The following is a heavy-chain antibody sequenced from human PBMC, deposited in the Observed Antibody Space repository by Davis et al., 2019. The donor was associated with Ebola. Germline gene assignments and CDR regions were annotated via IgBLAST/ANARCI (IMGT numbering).Heavy chain of an antibody. CDR2: IYYSGST. V-gene: IGHV4-59*01. Sequence: SETLSLTCTVSGGSISSYYWSWIRQPPGKGLEWIGYIYYSGSTKYNPSLKSRVTISVDTSKNQFSLKLSSVTAADTAVYYCAREGRGGYDYWGQGTLVTVSS. J-gene: IGHJ4*02. CDR1: GGSISSYY. D-gene: IGHD5-12*01. CDR3: AREGRGGYDY.